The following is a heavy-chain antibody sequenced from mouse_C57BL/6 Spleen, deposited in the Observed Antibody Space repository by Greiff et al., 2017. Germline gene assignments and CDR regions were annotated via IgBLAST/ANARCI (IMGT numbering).Heavy chain of an antibody. V-gene: IGHV1-64*01. Sequence: QVQLQQPGAELVKPGASVKLSCKASGYTFTSYWMHWVKQRPGQGLEWIGMIHPNSGSTNYNEKFKSKATLTVDKSSSTAYMQLSGRTSEDSAVCTLRRSMSSNFVYNDYWNQGTTVKVS. J-gene: IGHJ2*01. D-gene: IGHD2-5*01. CDR1: GYTFTSYW. CDR2: IHPNSGST. CDR3: RRSMSSNFVYNDY.